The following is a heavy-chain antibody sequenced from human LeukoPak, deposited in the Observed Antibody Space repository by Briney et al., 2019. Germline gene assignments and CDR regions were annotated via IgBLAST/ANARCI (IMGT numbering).Heavy chain of an antibody. CDR1: GGSISSYY. D-gene: IGHD6-19*01. CDR3: AREQWQVRGWFDP. V-gene: IGHV4-59*01. Sequence: SETLSLTCTVSGGSISSYYRSWIRQPPGKGLEWIGYIYYSGSTNYNPSLKSRVTISVDTSKNQFSLKLSSVTAADTAVYYCAREQWQVRGWFDPWGQGTLVTVSS. CDR2: IYYSGST. J-gene: IGHJ5*02.